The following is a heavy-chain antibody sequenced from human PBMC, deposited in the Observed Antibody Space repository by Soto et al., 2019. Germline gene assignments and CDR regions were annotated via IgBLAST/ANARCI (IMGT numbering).Heavy chain of an antibody. J-gene: IGHJ4*02. Sequence: PSETLSLTCTVSGGSISSSSYYWGWIRQPPGKGQEWIGSIYYSGSTYYNPSLKSRVTISVDTSKNQFSLKLSSVTAADMSFYYCARLSASETTVGQVDYWGQGTLVTVSS. CDR2: IYYSGST. CDR1: GGSISSSSYY. D-gene: IGHD4-17*01. V-gene: IGHV4-39*01. CDR3: ARLSASETTVGQVDY.